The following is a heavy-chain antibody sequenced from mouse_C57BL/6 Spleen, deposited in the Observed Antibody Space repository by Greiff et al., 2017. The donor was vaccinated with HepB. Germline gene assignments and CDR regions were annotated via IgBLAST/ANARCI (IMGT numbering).Heavy chain of an antibody. Sequence: EVKVEESGGGLVQPGGSMKLSCAASGFTFSDAWMDWVRQSPEKGLEWVAEIRNKANNHATYYAESVKGRFTISRDDSKSSVYLQMNSLRAEDTGIYYCTRYSNYDYFDYWGQGTTLTVSS. J-gene: IGHJ2*01. CDR1: GFTFSDAW. CDR3: TRYSNYDYFDY. V-gene: IGHV6-6*01. CDR2: IRNKANNHAT. D-gene: IGHD2-5*01.